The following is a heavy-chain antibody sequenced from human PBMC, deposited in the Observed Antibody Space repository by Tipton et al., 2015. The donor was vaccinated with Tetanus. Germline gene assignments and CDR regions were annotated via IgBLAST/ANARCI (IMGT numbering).Heavy chain of an antibody. Sequence: TLSLTCAVSGGSFTDCYWGWVRQPPGKGLEWIGEVNHSGTTYYNASLKSRLTMSVDTSEQHFSLNLNSVTASDTAMYYCARRSYCSSSRCFDAFDLWGQGTMVTVSS. V-gene: IGHV4-34*01. D-gene: IGHD2-2*01. J-gene: IGHJ3*01. CDR2: VNHSGTT. CDR1: GGSFTDCY. CDR3: ARRSYCSSSRCFDAFDL.